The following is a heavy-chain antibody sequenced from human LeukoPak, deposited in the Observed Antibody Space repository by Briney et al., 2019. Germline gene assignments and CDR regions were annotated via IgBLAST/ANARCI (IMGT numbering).Heavy chain of an antibody. CDR1: GYTFTSYG. Sequence: ASVKVSCKASGYTFTSYGISWVRQAPGPGLEWMGWISAYNGNTNYAQQLQGRVTMTTDASTSTAYMELRSLRSDDTAVYYCARDLVQDDFWSGYYWEYYGMDVWGQGTTVAVSS. CDR2: ISAYNGNT. J-gene: IGHJ6*02. D-gene: IGHD3-3*01. V-gene: IGHV1-18*01. CDR3: ARDLVQDDFWSGYYWEYYGMDV.